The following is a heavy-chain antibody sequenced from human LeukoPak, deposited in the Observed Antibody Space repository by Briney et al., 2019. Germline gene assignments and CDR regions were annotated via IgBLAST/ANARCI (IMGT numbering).Heavy chain of an antibody. J-gene: IGHJ5*02. Sequence: SVKVSCKASGGTFSSYAISWVRQAPGQGLEWMGGIIPIFGTANYAQKFQGRVTITADESTSTAYMELSSLRSEDTAVYYCARAATMIVVVNWFDPWGQGTLVTVSS. CDR1: GGTFSSYA. V-gene: IGHV1-69*13. CDR2: IIPIFGTA. D-gene: IGHD3-22*01. CDR3: ARAATMIVVVNWFDP.